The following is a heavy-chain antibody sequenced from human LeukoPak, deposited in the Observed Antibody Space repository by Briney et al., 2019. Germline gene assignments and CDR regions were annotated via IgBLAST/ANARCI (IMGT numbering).Heavy chain of an antibody. J-gene: IGHJ6*04. CDR3: AREEGYCSGGSCYASYYYYGMDV. CDR2: ISYDGSNK. Sequence: HPGRSLRRSCAASGFTFSSYAMHWVRQAPGKGLEWVAVISYDGSNKYYADSVKGRFTISRDNSKNTLYLQMNSLRAEDTAVYYCAREEGYCSGGSCYASYYYYGMDVWGKGTTVTVSS. D-gene: IGHD2-15*01. V-gene: IGHV3-30*04. CDR1: GFTFSSYA.